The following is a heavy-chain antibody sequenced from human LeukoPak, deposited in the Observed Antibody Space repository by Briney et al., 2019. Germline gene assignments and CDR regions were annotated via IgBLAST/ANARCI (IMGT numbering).Heavy chain of an antibody. CDR3: ARRGLVTYYYYMDV. Sequence: SETLSLTCAVYGGSFSGYYWSWIRQPPGKGLEWIGEINHSGSTNYNPSLKSRVTISVDTSKNQFSLKLSSVTAADTAVYYCARRGLVTYYYYMDVWGKGTTVTVSS. J-gene: IGHJ6*03. CDR1: GGSFSGYY. V-gene: IGHV4-34*01. D-gene: IGHD2-21*02. CDR2: INHSGST.